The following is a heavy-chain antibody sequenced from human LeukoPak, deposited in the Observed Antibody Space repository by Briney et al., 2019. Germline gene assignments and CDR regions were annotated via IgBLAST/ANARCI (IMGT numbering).Heavy chain of an antibody. CDR1: XXTFSSXX. CDR2: INTDGSST. Sequence: ASXXTFSSXXXXXXXXXXXXGLVWVSRINTDGSSTSYADSVKGRFTISRDNAKNTLYLQMNSLRAEDTAVYYCASLAARAYWGQGTLVTVSS. V-gene: IGHV3-74*01. CDR3: ASLAARAY. D-gene: IGHD6-6*01. J-gene: IGHJ4*02.